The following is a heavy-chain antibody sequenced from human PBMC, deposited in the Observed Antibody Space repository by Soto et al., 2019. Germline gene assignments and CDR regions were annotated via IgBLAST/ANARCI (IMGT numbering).Heavy chain of an antibody. Sequence: EVQLVESGGGLVQPGGSLKLSCAASGFTFSGSAMHWVRQASGKGLEWVGRIRSKANSYATAYAASVKGRFTISRDDSKNTAYLQMNSLKTEDTAVYYCTRRPSLQWLVRYYGMDVWGQGTTVTVSS. CDR3: TRRPSLQWLVRYYGMDV. CDR1: GFTFSGSA. J-gene: IGHJ6*02. D-gene: IGHD6-19*01. CDR2: IRSKANSYAT. V-gene: IGHV3-73*02.